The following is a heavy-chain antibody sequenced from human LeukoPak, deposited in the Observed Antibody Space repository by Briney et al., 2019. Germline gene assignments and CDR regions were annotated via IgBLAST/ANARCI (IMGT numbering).Heavy chain of an antibody. CDR2: IIPIFGTT. D-gene: IGHD6-19*01. Sequence: ASVKVSCKASRGTLSSHGITWVRQAPGQGLEWMGAIIPIFGTTKYAQKFQGRVTITAGESTSTAYMELSSLRSEDTAVYYCARDPFAGTVVSGFYDYWGQGTLVTVSS. CDR3: ARDPFAGTVVSGFYDY. CDR1: RGTLSSHG. V-gene: IGHV1-69*13. J-gene: IGHJ4*02.